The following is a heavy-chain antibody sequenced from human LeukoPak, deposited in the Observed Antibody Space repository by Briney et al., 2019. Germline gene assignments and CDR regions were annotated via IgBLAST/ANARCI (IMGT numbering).Heavy chain of an antibody. J-gene: IGHJ4*02. CDR3: AKGRRDAYNYYFDY. Sequence: AGGSLRLSCAASGFTFSNYGMNWVRQAPGKGLEWVSGISGGGGSTYYADSVKGRFTISRDNSKNTLYVQMNSLRAEDTAAYYCAKGRRDAYNYYFDYWGQGTLVTVSS. D-gene: IGHD5-24*01. CDR2: ISGGGGST. CDR1: GFTFSNYG. V-gene: IGHV3-23*01.